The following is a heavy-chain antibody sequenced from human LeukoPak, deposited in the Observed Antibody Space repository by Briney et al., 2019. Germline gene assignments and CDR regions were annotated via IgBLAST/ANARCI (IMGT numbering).Heavy chain of an antibody. Sequence: GESLKISCKGSEYSFTSYWIGWVRQMPGKGLEWMGIIYPGDSDTRYSPSFQGQVTISADKSISTAYLQWSSLKASDTAMYYCARHPYYYGSGSYFYYMDVWGKGTTVTVSS. V-gene: IGHV5-51*01. CDR2: IYPGDSDT. J-gene: IGHJ6*03. D-gene: IGHD3-10*01. CDR3: ARHPYYYGSGSYFYYMDV. CDR1: EYSFTSYW.